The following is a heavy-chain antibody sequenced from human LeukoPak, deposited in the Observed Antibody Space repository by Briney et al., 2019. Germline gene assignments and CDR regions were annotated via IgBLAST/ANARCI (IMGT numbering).Heavy chain of an antibody. V-gene: IGHV4-30-4*08. CDR2: IYYSGST. D-gene: IGHD3-10*01. CDR1: GGSISSGDYY. Sequence: SETLSLTCTVSGGSISSGDYYWSWIRQPPGKGLEWIGYIYYSGSTYYNPSLKSRVTISVDASKNQFSLKLSSVTAADTAVYYCAGGGVQGVEVDYWGQGTLVTVSS. J-gene: IGHJ4*02. CDR3: AGGGVQGVEVDY.